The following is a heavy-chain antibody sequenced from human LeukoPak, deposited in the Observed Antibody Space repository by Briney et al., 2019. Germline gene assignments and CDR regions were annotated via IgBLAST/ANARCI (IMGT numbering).Heavy chain of an antibody. CDR2: ISAYNVNT. J-gene: IGHJ4*02. Sequence: VASVKVSCKASGYTFTSYGISWVRQAPGQGLEWMGWISAYNVNTNYAQKLQGRVTMTTDTSTSTAYMELRSLRSDDTAVYYCARFSSSWSDFDYWGQGTLVTVSS. D-gene: IGHD6-13*01. V-gene: IGHV1-18*01. CDR3: ARFSSSWSDFDY. CDR1: GYTFTSYG.